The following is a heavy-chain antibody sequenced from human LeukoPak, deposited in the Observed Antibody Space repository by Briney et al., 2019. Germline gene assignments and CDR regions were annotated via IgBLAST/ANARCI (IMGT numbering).Heavy chain of an antibody. CDR3: AREAITDIPDAFDI. D-gene: IGHD2-2*02. CDR1: GYSISSGYY. V-gene: IGHV4-38-2*02. CDR2: IYYSGST. Sequence: SETLSLTCTVSGYSISSGYYWGWIRQPPGKGLEWIGSIYYSGSTYYNPSLKSRVTISVDTSKNQFSLKLSSVTAADTAVYYCAREAITDIPDAFDIWGQGTMVTVSS. J-gene: IGHJ3*02.